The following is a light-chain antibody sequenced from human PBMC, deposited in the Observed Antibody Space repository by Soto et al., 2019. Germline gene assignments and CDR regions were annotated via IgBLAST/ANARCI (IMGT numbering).Light chain of an antibody. J-gene: IGKJ5*01. CDR2: GAS. V-gene: IGKV3-20*01. Sequence: EFVLTQSPGTLSLSPGERATLSCRASQSVGSNYLAWYQQKPGQAPRILIYGASSRATGIADRFSGSGSGTDFTLTISRLEPEDFALYYCQXYGYSPITCGQGTRLEIK. CDR3: QXYGYSPIT. CDR1: QSVGSNY.